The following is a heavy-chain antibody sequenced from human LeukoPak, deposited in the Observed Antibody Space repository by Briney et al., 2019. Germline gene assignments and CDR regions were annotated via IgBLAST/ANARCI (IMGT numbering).Heavy chain of an antibody. J-gene: IGHJ4*02. CDR1: GFTFSSYA. Sequence: GGSLRLSCAASGFTFSSYAMHWGRQAPGTGLEWVAVISYDGSNKYYADSVKGRFTISRDNSKNTLYLQMNSLRAEDTAVYYCARGYSSSWYYFDYWGQGTLVTVSS. V-gene: IGHV3-30*04. CDR2: ISYDGSNK. CDR3: ARGYSSSWYYFDY. D-gene: IGHD6-13*01.